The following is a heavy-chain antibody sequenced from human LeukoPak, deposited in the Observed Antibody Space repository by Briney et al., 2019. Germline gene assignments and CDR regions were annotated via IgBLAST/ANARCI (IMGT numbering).Heavy chain of an antibody. Sequence: GASVKVSCKASGYTFTSYGISWVRQAPGQGLEWMGWINPNSGGTNYAQKFQGRVTMTRDTSISTAYMELSRLRSDDTAVYYCARTSPQLVDAFDIWGQGTMVTVSS. J-gene: IGHJ3*02. CDR1: GYTFTSYG. CDR3: ARTSPQLVDAFDI. D-gene: IGHD6-6*01. CDR2: INPNSGGT. V-gene: IGHV1-2*02.